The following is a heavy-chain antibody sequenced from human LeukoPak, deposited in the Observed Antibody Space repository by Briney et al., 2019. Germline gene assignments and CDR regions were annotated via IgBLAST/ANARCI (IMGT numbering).Heavy chain of an antibody. Sequence: RSLRLSCAASGFTSSSFGMHWVRQAPGKGLEWVAAISSDVSNEYYADSVKGRFTISRDNSKNTVYLQMNSLRAEDTAVYYCARDPFSGSNFNWFDPWGQGTLVTVSS. CDR2: ISSDVSNE. V-gene: IGHV3-30*03. CDR1: GFTSSSFG. CDR3: ARDPFSGSNFNWFDP. J-gene: IGHJ5*02. D-gene: IGHD3-10*01.